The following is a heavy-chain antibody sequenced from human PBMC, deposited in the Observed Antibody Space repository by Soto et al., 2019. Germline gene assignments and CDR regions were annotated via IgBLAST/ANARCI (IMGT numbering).Heavy chain of an antibody. CDR2: ISTYSGNT. CDR1: GYTFTSYG. Sequence: GASVKVSCKASGYTFTSYGISWVRQAPGQGLERMGWISTYSGNTDYAQKFQGRITMTTDTSTDTAYMELRSLRSDDTAVYFCARNLFGVIIMGDYWGEGTLVTVSS. V-gene: IGHV1-18*04. D-gene: IGHD3-3*01. CDR3: ARNLFGVIIMGDY. J-gene: IGHJ4*02.